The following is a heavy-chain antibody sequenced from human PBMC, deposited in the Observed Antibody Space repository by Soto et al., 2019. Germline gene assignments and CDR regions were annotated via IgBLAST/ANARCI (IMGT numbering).Heavy chain of an antibody. CDR1: GGTFSSYA. Sequence: ASVKVSCKASGGTFSSYAISWVRQAPGQGLEWMGGIIPIFGTANYAQKFQGRVTITADESTSTAYMELSSRRSEDTAVYYCARWLGGWNYAFDIWGQGTMVTVSS. V-gene: IGHV1-69*13. CDR3: ARWLGGWNYAFDI. D-gene: IGHD6-19*01. CDR2: IIPIFGTA. J-gene: IGHJ3*02.